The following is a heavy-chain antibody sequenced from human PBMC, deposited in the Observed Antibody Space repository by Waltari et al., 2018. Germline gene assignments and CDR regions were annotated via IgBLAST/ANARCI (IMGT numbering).Heavy chain of an antibody. D-gene: IGHD4-17*01. Sequence: CTVSGGSISSGNFYWSWIRQPPGKGLEWIGYIYYSGSTYYNPSLKSRVTISLGTSKNQFSLILSSVTAADTAVYYCARTLRTTVYYYYMDVWGKGTTVTVSS. J-gene: IGHJ6*03. CDR2: IYYSGST. V-gene: IGHV4-30-4*08. CDR1: GGSISSGNFY. CDR3: ARTLRTTVYYYYMDV.